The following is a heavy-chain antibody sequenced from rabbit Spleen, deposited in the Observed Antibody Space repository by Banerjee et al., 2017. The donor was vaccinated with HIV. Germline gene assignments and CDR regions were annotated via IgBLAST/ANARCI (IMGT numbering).Heavy chain of an antibody. V-gene: IGHV1S40*01. CDR1: GFSFSSSDW. CDR3: AREGWIDFNYPLGYFVL. D-gene: IGHD7-1*01. J-gene: IGHJ4*01. CDR2: IDTGSSGFT. Sequence: QSLEESGGDLVKPGASLTLTCTASGFSFSSSDWIYWVRQAPGKGLEWIACIDTGSSGFTYFASWAKGRFTISKTSSTTVTLQMTSLTAADTATYFCAREGWIDFNYPLGYFVLWGPGTLVTVS.